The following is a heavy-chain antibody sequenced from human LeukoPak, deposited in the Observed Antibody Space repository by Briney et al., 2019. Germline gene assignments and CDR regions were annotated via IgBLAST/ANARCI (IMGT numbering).Heavy chain of an antibody. CDR3: ARLDAAAGRYLQFFY. CDR1: GGSISNYY. V-gene: IGHV4-59*08. J-gene: IGHJ4*02. D-gene: IGHD5-24*01. Sequence: SETLSLTYTVSGGSISNYYWSWIRQSPEKGLEWIGYIHDSGSTNYNPSLKSRVTISVDTSKNQFSLKLSSVTAADTAVYYCARLDAAAGRYLQFFYWGQGTLVTVSS. CDR2: IHDSGST.